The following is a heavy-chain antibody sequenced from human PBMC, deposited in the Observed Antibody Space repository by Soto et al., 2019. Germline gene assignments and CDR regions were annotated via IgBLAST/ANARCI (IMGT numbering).Heavy chain of an antibody. V-gene: IGHV4-39*01. J-gene: IGHJ5*01. Sequence: SETLSLTCSVSGASINNFAYYWGWIRQPPGKGLEWIGTVYYNENTYYNPSLKSRVAISVDTAKNQFSLNLRSVTAADTAIYFCARRERYYGSPGWFDPWGQGTMVTVYS. CDR3: ARRERYYGSPGWFDP. CDR2: VYYNENT. CDR1: GASINNFAYY. D-gene: IGHD3-10*01.